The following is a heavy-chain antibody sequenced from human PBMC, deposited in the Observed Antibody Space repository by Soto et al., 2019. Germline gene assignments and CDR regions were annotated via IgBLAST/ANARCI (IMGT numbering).Heavy chain of an antibody. CDR1: GGSFKSGSYY. CDR3: ARDYDYFEH. CDR2: VYYTGRT. J-gene: IGHJ4*02. Sequence: PSETLSLTCTVSGGSFKSGSYYWSWVRQPPGKGLEWIGYVYYTGRTSYSPSLKSRVTISADTSKNQFSLILTSVTAADTAVYYSARDYDYFEHWGQGSLVTVS. D-gene: IGHD3-16*01. V-gene: IGHV4-61*01.